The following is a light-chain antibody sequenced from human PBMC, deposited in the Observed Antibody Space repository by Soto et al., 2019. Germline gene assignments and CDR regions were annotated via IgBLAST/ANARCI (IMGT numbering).Light chain of an antibody. J-gene: IGKJ4*01. CDR3: QQYNNWPRAP. Sequence: AMTQSTTTLSVSPGERATLSCRASQSINSNLAWYQQKPGQAPRLLMFRASIRATGFPARFSGSGSGTEFNITISSLQSEDSAVYYCQQYNNWPRAPFGGGTKADIK. CDR1: QSINSN. CDR2: RAS. V-gene: IGKV3-15*01.